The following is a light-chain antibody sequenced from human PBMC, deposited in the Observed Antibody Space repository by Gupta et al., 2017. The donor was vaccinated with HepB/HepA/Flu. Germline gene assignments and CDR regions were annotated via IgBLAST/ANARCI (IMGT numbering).Light chain of an antibody. J-gene: IGLJ2*01. CDR2: ISSDCSH. CDR3: QTWDSNSVA. V-gene: IGLV4-69*01. CDR1: SGRSSYA. Sequence: QLVLTQSPSASASLGASVKFIYSLNSGRSSYAIARHQQQPEEGPRFFMIISSDCSHTKGDGIPDRASLSSCGVERYLTIASFQYEDEADYDGQTWDSNSVAFGGGTKVTVL.